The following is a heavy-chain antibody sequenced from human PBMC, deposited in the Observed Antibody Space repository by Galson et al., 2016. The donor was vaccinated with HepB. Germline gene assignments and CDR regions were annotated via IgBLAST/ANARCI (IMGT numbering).Heavy chain of an antibody. D-gene: IGHD5-12*01. CDR1: GFIFSSYA. J-gene: IGHJ4*02. CDR3: AKDWGVATTTHFDC. V-gene: IGHV3-23*01. Sequence: SLRLSCAASGFIFSSYAMSWVRQAPGKGLEWVSGLSGSDGSTYYADSVKSRFTTSRDNSKNTLYLQMNSLRAEDTAVYYCAKDWGVATTTHFDCWGQGILVIVSS. CDR2: LSGSDGST.